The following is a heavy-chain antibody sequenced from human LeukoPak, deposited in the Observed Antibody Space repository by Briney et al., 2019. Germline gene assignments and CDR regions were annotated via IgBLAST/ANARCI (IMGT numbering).Heavy chain of an antibody. D-gene: IGHD3-10*01. J-gene: IGHJ4*02. CDR3: ARGRYGSGSYQYYFDY. V-gene: IGHV1-2*02. CDR1: GYTFTGYF. Sequence: ASVKVSCKASGYTFTGYFMHWVRQAPGQGLEWMGWINPNSGDTSYAQKFQGTVTMTRDTSISTACMELSRLRSDDTAVYYCARGRYGSGSYQYYFDYWGQGTLVTVSS. CDR2: INPNSGDT.